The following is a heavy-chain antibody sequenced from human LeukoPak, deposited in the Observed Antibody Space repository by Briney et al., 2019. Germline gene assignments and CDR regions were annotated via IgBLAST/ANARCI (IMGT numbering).Heavy chain of an antibody. V-gene: IGHV4-34*01. D-gene: IGHD4-17*01. CDR1: GGSFSGYY. CDR3: ARLFPYDYGDYRLPEEVRDDAFDI. J-gene: IGHJ3*02. Sequence: SETLSLTCAVYGGSFSGYYWSWIRQPPGKGLEWIGEINHSGSTNYNPSLKSRVTISVDTSKNQFSLKLSSVTAADTAVYYCARLFPYDYGDYRLPEEVRDDAFDIWGQGTMVTVSS. CDR2: INHSGST.